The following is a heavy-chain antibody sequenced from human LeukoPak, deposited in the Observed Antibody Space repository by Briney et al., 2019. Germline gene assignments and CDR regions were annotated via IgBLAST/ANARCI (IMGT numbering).Heavy chain of an antibody. D-gene: IGHD3-22*01. J-gene: IGHJ3*02. CDR3: AREYYDSNKAPAFDI. CDR2: IYTSGTT. CDR1: GGAISSGSYY. Sequence: SETLSLTCTVSGGAISSGSYYWSWIRQSAGKGLEWIGRIYTSGTTNSNPSLKSRVTISVDTSKNQFSLKLSSVTAADTAVYYCAREYYDSNKAPAFDIWGQGTMVTVSS. V-gene: IGHV4-61*02.